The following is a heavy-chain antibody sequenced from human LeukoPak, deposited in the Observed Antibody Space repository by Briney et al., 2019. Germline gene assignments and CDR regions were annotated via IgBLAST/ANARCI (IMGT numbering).Heavy chain of an antibody. Sequence: GGSLRLSCAASGFTFSSYSMNWVRQAPGKGLDWVSYISSSSSTIYYADSVEGRFTISRDNSKNTLYLQMNSLRAEDTAVYYCARSRDGYNPADWGQGTLVTVSS. J-gene: IGHJ4*02. CDR2: ISSSSSTI. CDR3: ARSRDGYNPAD. V-gene: IGHV3-48*01. CDR1: GFTFSSYS. D-gene: IGHD5-24*01.